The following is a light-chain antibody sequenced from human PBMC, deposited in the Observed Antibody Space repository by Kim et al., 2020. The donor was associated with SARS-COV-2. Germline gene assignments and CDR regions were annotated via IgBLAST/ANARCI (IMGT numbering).Light chain of an antibody. Sequence: DIQMTQSPSTLSASVGDRVTIRCRASQSISSWLAWYQQKPGKAPNLLIYESSSLESGVPSRFSGSGSGTEFTLTISSLQPVDFATYYCQQYNSYPLTFGGGTKVDIK. CDR3: QQYNSYPLT. CDR2: ESS. J-gene: IGKJ4*01. V-gene: IGKV1-5*03. CDR1: QSISSW.